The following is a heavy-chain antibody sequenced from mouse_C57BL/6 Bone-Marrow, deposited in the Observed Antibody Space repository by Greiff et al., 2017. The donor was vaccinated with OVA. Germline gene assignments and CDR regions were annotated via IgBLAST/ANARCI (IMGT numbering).Heavy chain of an antibody. Sequence: QVQLQQSGPGLVQPSQSLSITCTVSGFSLTSYGVHWVRQSPGKGREWLGVIWRGGSTDYNAAFISRLSISKDNSKSHVFFKMNSLQADDTAIYYCARKMDYWGQGTSVTVSS. V-gene: IGHV2-2*01. CDR1: GFSLTSYG. CDR3: ARKMDY. CDR2: IWRGGST. J-gene: IGHJ4*01.